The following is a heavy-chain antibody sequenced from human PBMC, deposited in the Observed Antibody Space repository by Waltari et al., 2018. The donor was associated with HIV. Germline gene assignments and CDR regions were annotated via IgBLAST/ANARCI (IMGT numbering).Heavy chain of an antibody. D-gene: IGHD2-2*01. J-gene: IGHJ4*02. CDR3: ARDYCSSTSCTVDY. V-gene: IGHV3-48*01. CDR1: GFPFSSFR. CDR2: ISSSSSSK. Sequence: EVQLVESGGGLVQPGGYLEPSCVAPGFPFSSFRLNWVRQAPGKGLEWVSYISSSSSSKYYADSVKGRFTISRDSAKNSLYLQMSSLRTEDTAVYYCARDYCSSTSCTVDYWGQGALVTVSS.